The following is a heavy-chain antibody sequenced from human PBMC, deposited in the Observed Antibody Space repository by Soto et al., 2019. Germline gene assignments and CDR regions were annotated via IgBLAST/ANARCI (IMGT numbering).Heavy chain of an antibody. CDR1: GFTFSSYG. Sequence: QVQLVESGGGVVQPGRSLRLSCAASGFTFSSYGMHWVRQAPGKGLEWGAVISYDGSNKYYADSVKGGFTISRYNSKNTLYLQMNSLRAEDTAVYYCAKDLEVAYGDYEGAFDIWGQGTMVTVSS. D-gene: IGHD4-17*01. CDR2: ISYDGSNK. V-gene: IGHV3-30*18. CDR3: AKDLEVAYGDYEGAFDI. J-gene: IGHJ3*02.